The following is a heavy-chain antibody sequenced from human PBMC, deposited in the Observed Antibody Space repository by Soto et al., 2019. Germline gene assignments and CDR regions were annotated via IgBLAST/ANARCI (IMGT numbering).Heavy chain of an antibody. Sequence: SETLSLTCTVSGLSISSDSHWGWVRQAPGKGLEWIGSIYPGGNTYYNPSLKSRVSIPVDTSQNQFSLKLTSVTAADTAVYYCARDKHYYDSSGHRNFDYWGRGALVT. CDR1: GLSISSDSH. CDR3: ARDKHYYDSSGHRNFDY. D-gene: IGHD3-22*01. CDR2: IYPGGNT. V-gene: IGHV4-38-2*02. J-gene: IGHJ4*02.